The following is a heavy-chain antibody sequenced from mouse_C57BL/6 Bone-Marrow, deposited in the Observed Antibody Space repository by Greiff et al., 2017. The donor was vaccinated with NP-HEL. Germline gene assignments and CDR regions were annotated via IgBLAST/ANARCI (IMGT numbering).Heavy chain of an antibody. D-gene: IGHD2-3*01. Sequence: QVQLQQSGAELVRPGASVKLSCKASGYTFTDYYINWVKQRPGQGLEWIARIYPGSGNTYYNEKFKGKATLTAEKSSSTAYMQLSSLTSEDSAVYFCARGSNYDPWFAYWGQGTLVTVSA. V-gene: IGHV1-76*01. CDR3: ARGSNYDPWFAY. CDR1: GYTFTDYY. J-gene: IGHJ3*01. CDR2: IYPGSGNT.